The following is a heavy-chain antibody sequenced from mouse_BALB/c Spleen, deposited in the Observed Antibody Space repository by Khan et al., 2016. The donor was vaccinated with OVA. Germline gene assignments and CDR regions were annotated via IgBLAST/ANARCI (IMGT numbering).Heavy chain of an antibody. D-gene: IGHD2-14*01. Sequence: EVQLLESGPGLVKPSQSLSLTCTVTGYSITSVYAWNWIRQFPGNKLEWMGYISSTGRTSYNPSLTSRISITRDTSKNQFFLQLKSVTTEDIATYYCARSLYYSYGYALDCWGRGTSVTVSS. V-gene: IGHV3-2*02. CDR1: GYSITSVYA. J-gene: IGHJ4*01. CDR3: ARSLYYSYGYALDC. CDR2: ISSTGRT.